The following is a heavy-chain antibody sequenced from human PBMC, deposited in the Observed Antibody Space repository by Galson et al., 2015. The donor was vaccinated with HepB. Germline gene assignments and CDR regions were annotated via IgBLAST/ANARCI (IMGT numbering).Heavy chain of an antibody. CDR1: GYTFTSYY. CDR2: INPSGGST. V-gene: IGHV1-46*01. CDR3: ARDHLEYCSSTSCYTSRLYYYYGMDV. D-gene: IGHD2-2*02. Sequence: SVKVSCKASGYTFTSYYMHWVRQAPGQGLEWMGIINPSGGSTSYAQKFQGRVTMTRDTSTSTVYMELSSLRSEDTAVYYCARDHLEYCSSTSCYTSRLYYYYGMDVWGQGTTVTVSS. J-gene: IGHJ6*02.